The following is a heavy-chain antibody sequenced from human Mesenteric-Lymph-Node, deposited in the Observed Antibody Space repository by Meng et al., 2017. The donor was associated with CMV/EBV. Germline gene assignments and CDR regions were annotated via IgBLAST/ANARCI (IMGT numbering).Heavy chain of an antibody. CDR2: IDSRGTTI. J-gene: IGHJ6*02. CDR3: ARVDYDFWSGYYNGYYYYGMDV. V-gene: IGHV3-48*03. Sequence: GESLKISCAASGFTFSSYQMKWVRQAPGKGLEWVAYIDSRGTTIYYADSVKGRFTISRDNAKNSLYLQMNSLRAEDTAVYYCARVDYDFWSGYYNGYYYYGMDVWGQGTTVTVSS. D-gene: IGHD3-3*01. CDR1: GFTFSSYQ.